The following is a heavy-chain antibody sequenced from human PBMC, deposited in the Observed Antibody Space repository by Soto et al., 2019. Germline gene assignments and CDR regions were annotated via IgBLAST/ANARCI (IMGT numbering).Heavy chain of an antibody. J-gene: IGHJ4*02. Sequence: PSETLSLTCTVSGGSISSSSYYWGWIRQPPGKGLEWIGSIYYSGSTYYNPSLKSRVTISVDTSKNQFSLKLSSVTAADTAVYYCERKPRGYSYGSLYWGQGTLVTVSS. CDR2: IYYSGST. CDR1: GGSISSSSYY. CDR3: ERKPRGYSYGSLY. D-gene: IGHD5-18*01. V-gene: IGHV4-39*01.